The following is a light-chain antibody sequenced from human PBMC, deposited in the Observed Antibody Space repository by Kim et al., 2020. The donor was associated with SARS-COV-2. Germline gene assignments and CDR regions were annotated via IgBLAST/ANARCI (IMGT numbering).Light chain of an antibody. Sequence: SVGDRVTITCRASKRISSWLAWYQQKPGKAPKLLIYKESSLESGVPSRFSGSGSGTEFTLTISSLQPDDFATYYCQQYNSYSPRYSFGQGTKLEI. CDR1: KRISSW. CDR2: KES. V-gene: IGKV1-5*03. J-gene: IGKJ2*03. CDR3: QQYNSYSPRYS.